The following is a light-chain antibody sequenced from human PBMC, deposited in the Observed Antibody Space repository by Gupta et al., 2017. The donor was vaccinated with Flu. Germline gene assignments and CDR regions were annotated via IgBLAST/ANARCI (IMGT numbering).Light chain of an antibody. V-gene: IGKV3-20*01. Sequence: GTLSLSPGERVALSCRASQSVTSSYLAWYQQKPGQAPRLLIYGASYRATAIPDRFSGSGYGTDFTLTISRLEPEDFAVYYCHQYGNSPFTFGGGTKVEIK. J-gene: IGKJ4*01. CDR2: GAS. CDR1: QSVTSSY. CDR3: HQYGNSPFT.